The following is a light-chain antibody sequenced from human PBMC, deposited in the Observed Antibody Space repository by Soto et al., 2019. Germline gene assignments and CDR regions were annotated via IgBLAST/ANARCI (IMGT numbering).Light chain of an antibody. CDR2: DAA. J-gene: IGKJ4*01. Sequence: DIQLTQSPSSLSASVGDRVTITCQASQDINRYVNWYQQQLGKAPKLLMFDAATLESGVPSRFSGSGSGTEFTLTISSLQPEDFATYFCQQYDSLPPTFGGGTNVDIQ. CDR1: QDINRY. CDR3: QQYDSLPPT. V-gene: IGKV1-33*01.